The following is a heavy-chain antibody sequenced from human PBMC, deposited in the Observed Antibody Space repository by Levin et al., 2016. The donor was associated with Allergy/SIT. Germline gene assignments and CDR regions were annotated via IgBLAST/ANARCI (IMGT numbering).Heavy chain of an antibody. CDR3: AGEYSYGYGGEDY. V-gene: IGHV3-7*01. D-gene: IGHD5-18*01. Sequence: VRQMPGKGLEWMANIKQDGSEKYYVDSVKGRFTISRDNAKNSLYLQMNSLRAEDTAVYYCAGEYSYGYGGEDYWGQGTLVTVSS. J-gene: IGHJ4*02. CDR2: IKQDGSEK.